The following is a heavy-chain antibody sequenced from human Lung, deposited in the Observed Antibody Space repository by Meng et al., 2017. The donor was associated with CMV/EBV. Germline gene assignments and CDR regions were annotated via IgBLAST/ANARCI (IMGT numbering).Heavy chain of an antibody. CDR1: GFSFSSYS. D-gene: IGHD2-21*01. CDR2: ISNSGAYI. CDR3: TRDVSPRSSAYFAIYYFYALDV. J-gene: IGHJ6*02. Sequence: GGSXRLXCAVSGFSFSSYSMNWVRQAPGKGLEWVSSISNSGAYIYYADSVKSRFSISRDNAQNSLYLHMNSLRAEDTAVYYCTRDVSPRSSAYFAIYYFYALDVWXQGTXVTVSS. V-gene: IGHV3-21*01.